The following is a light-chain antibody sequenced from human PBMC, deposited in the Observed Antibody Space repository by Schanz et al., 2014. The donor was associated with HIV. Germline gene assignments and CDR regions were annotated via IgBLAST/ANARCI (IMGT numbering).Light chain of an antibody. V-gene: IGLV2-14*03. CDR3: SSYTSSSALV. J-gene: IGLJ2*01. CDR2: DVT. CDR1: SGDVGRYDY. Sequence: QSALTQPASVSGSLGQSITISCTGTSGDVGRYDYVSWYQQHPGKAPKLIIYDVTKRPSGVSNRFSGSKSGNAASLTISGLQAEDEADYYCSSYTSSSALVFGGGTKLTV.